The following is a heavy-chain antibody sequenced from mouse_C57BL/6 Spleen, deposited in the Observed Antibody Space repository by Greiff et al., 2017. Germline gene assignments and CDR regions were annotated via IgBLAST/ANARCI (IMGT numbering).Heavy chain of an antibody. CDR1: GFTFSDYY. J-gene: IGHJ2*01. CDR2: ISNGGGST. V-gene: IGHV5-12*01. Sequence: EVKLVESGGGLVQPGGSLKLSCAASGFTFSDYYMYWVRQTPETRLEWVAYISNGGGSTYYPDTVKGRFTISRDNAKNTLYLQLSRLKSEDTAMYYCARQEDGGDYFDYWGQGTTRTVSS. CDR3: ARQEDGGDYFDY. D-gene: IGHD2-3*01.